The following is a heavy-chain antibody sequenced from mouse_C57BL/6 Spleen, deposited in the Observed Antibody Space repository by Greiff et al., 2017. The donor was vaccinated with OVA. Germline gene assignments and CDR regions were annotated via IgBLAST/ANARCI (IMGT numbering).Heavy chain of an antibody. J-gene: IGHJ4*01. CDR2: IRNKANGYTT. Sequence: EVMLVESGGGLVQPGGSLSLSCAASGFTFTDYYMSWVRQPPGKALEWLGFIRNKANGYTTEYSASVKGRFTISRDNSRSILYLQMNALRAEDSATYDCARWGNYDYYAMDYWGQGTSVTVSS. V-gene: IGHV7-3*01. CDR3: ARWGNYDYYAMDY. CDR1: GFTFTDYY. D-gene: IGHD2-1*01.